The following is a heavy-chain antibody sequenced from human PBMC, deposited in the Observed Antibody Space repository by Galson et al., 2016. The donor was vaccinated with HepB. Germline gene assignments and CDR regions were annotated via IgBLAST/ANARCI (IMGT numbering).Heavy chain of an antibody. Sequence: SLRLSCAASGFTFSTYGMHWVRQAPGKGLEWVAVISYDGSYESYAGAVKGRFTISRGNFKNTLYLHLNSLRAEETAVYYCARAVHGSGSYWDKWGQGTLVAVSS. V-gene: IGHV3-30*03. CDR3: ARAVHGSGSYWDK. J-gene: IGHJ4*02. CDR1: GFTFSTYG. D-gene: IGHD3-10*01. CDR2: ISYDGSYE.